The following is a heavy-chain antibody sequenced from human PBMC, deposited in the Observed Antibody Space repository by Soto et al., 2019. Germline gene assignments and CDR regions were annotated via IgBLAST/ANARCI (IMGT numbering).Heavy chain of an antibody. D-gene: IGHD3-3*01. Sequence: QVQLVQSGAEVKKPGASVKVSCKASGYTFTSYGISWVRQAPGQGLEWMGWISAYNGNTNYAQKLQGRVTRTTDTSTSTAYMELRSLRSDDTAVYYCARDMYYDFWSGLDHLYYFDYWGQGTLVTVSS. CDR2: ISAYNGNT. CDR3: ARDMYYDFWSGLDHLYYFDY. J-gene: IGHJ4*02. V-gene: IGHV1-18*01. CDR1: GYTFTSYG.